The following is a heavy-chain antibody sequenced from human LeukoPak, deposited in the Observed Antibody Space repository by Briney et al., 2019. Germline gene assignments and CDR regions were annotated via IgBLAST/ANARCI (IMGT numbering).Heavy chain of an antibody. CDR2: ISYDGSNK. D-gene: IGHD4-17*01. CDR3: AKDVNDYGDYDGCMDV. V-gene: IGHV3-30-3*01. Sequence: GGSLRLSCAASGFTFSSYAMHWVRQAPGKGLEWVAVISYDGSNKYYADSVKGRFTISRDNSKNTLYVQMNSLRAEDTAVYYCAKDVNDYGDYDGCMDVWGQGTTVTVSS. CDR1: GFTFSSYA. J-gene: IGHJ6*02.